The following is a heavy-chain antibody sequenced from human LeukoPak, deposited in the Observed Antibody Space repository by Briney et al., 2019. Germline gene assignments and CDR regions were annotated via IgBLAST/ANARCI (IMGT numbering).Heavy chain of an antibody. CDR1: GFTFSDYY. CDR2: INGRGDGS. CDR3: VRMRGPERRHCFDY. Sequence: GGSLRLSCAASGFTFSDYYMSWIRQAPGKGLEWISTINGRGDGSFHADSVKGRFTISRDTTKNTLYLRMSSLRAADTAMYFCVRMRGPERRHCFDYWSQGALLIVSS. V-gene: IGHV3-23*01. J-gene: IGHJ4*02. D-gene: IGHD2-2*01.